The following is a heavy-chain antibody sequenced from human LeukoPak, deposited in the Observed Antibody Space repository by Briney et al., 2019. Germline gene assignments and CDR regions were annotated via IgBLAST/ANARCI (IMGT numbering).Heavy chain of an antibody. CDR3: ATPSLTTYGSGRSPHYFDY. CDR1: GFTFSSYG. CDR2: IWYDGSNK. V-gene: IGHV3-33*01. D-gene: IGHD3-10*01. J-gene: IGHJ4*02. Sequence: PGRSLRLSCAASGFTFSSYGMHWVRQAPGKGLEWVAVIWYDGSNKYYADSVKGRFTISRDNSKNTLYLQMNSLRAEDTAVYYCATPSLTTYGSGRSPHYFDYWGQGTLVTVSS.